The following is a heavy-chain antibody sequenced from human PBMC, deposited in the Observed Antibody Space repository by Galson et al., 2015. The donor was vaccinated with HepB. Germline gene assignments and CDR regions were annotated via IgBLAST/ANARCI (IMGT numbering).Heavy chain of an antibody. CDR2: INPNSGGT. J-gene: IGHJ5*02. Sequence: SVKVSCKASGYTFAVYYMHWVRQAPGQGLEWMGWINPNSGGTNYAQKFQGRVTMTRDASISTAYMELSRLRSDDTAVYYCARDVRTGTTDRWFDPWGQGTLVTVSS. CDR3: ARDVRTGTTDRWFDP. CDR1: GYTFAVYY. V-gene: IGHV1-2*02. D-gene: IGHD1-7*01.